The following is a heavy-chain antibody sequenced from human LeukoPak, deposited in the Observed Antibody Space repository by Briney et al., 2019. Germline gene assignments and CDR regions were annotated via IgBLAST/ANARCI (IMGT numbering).Heavy chain of an antibody. CDR2: IYYSGST. V-gene: IGHV4-39*01. CDR1: GGSISSSSYY. CDR3: ARRGIAAAGTSHFDY. J-gene: IGHJ4*02. Sequence: SETLSLTCTVSGGSISSSSYYWGWIRQPPGKGLEWIGSIYYSGSTYYNPSLKSRVTISVDTSKNQFSLELSSVTAADTAVYYCARRGIAAAGTSHFDYWGQGTLVTVSS. D-gene: IGHD6-13*01.